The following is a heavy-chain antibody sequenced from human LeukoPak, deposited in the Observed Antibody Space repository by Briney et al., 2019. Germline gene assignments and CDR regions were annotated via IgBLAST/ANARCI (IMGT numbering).Heavy chain of an antibody. CDR1: GFTFTHFW. Sequence: PGGSLRLSCAASGFTFTHFWMGWVRQAPGKGLEWVANIKQDGSEKYYVDSVEGRFTISRDNAKNSVSLQMNSLRGEDTAVYYCVRALGGSSADYWGQGTLVTVSS. V-gene: IGHV3-7*01. CDR2: IKQDGSEK. CDR3: VRALGGSSADY. J-gene: IGHJ4*02. D-gene: IGHD6-6*01.